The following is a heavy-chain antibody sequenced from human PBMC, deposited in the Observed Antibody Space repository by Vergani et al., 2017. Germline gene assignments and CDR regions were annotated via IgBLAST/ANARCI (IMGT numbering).Heavy chain of an antibody. CDR3: ARGITGTLAFDI. CDR2: INHSGST. J-gene: IGHJ3*02. Sequence: QVQLQQWGAGLLKPSETLSLTCAVYGGSFSGYYWSWIRQPPGKGLEWIGEINHSGSTNYNPSLKSRVTISVDTSKNQFSLKLSSVTAADTAVYYCARGITGTLAFDIWGQGTMVTVSS. V-gene: IGHV4-34*01. CDR1: GGSFSGYY. D-gene: IGHD1-7*01.